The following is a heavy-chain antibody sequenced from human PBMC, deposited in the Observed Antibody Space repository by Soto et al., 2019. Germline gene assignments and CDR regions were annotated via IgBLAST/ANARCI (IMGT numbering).Heavy chain of an antibody. J-gene: IGHJ4*02. CDR2: INAGNGNT. CDR1: EYTFTSYA. V-gene: IGHV1-3*01. D-gene: IGHD4-4*01. CDR3: ARELQGLYYFDY. Sequence: ASGKVYCKAYEYTFTSYAMHWVRQAPGQSLEWMGWINAGNGNTKYSQKFQGRVTITRDTSASTAYMELSSLRSEDTAVYYCARELQGLYYFDYWGLGTLVTVSS.